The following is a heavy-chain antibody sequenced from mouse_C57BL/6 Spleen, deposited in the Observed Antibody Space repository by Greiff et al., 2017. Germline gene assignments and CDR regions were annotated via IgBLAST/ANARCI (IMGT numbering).Heavy chain of an antibody. CDR1: GYAFSSYW. CDR3: ARGIYYYGSSLGY. D-gene: IGHD1-1*01. J-gene: IGHJ2*01. V-gene: IGHV1-80*01. Sequence: QVQLKESGAELVKPGASVKISCKASGYAFSSYWMNWVKQRPGKGLEWIGQIYPGDGDTNYNGKFKGKATLTADKSSSTAYMQLSSRTSEDSAVYFCARGIYYYGSSLGYWGQGTTLTVFS. CDR2: IYPGDGDT.